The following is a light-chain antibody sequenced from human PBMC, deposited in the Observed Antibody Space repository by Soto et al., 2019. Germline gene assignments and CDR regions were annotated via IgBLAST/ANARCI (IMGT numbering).Light chain of an antibody. Sequence: QSVLTQPASVSGSPGQSITISCTGTSSDVGGYNYVSWHQQHPGKAPKLMIFEVSYRPSGVSDRVSGSKSGNTASLTISGLQADDEADYYCSSNTRSSLYVFGTGTTLTVL. V-gene: IGLV2-14*01. CDR1: SSDVGGYNY. CDR3: SSNTRSSLYV. CDR2: EVS. J-gene: IGLJ1*01.